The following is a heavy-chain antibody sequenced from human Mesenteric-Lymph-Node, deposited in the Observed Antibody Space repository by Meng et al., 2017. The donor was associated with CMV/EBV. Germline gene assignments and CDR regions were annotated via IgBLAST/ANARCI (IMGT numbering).Heavy chain of an antibody. CDR2: VYYSGST. D-gene: IGHD6-19*01. CDR1: GGSISDYY. Sequence: SETLSLTCTVSGGSISDYYWTWIRQPPGKGLEWIGYVYYSGSTNYNPSLKSRVTISVDTSKNQFSLKLTSVTAADTALYYCARGQWLVYYFDYWGQG. J-gene: IGHJ4*02. V-gene: IGHV4-59*01. CDR3: ARGQWLVYYFDY.